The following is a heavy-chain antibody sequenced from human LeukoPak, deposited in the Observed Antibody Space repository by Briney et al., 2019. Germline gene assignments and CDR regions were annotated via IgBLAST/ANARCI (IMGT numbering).Heavy chain of an antibody. J-gene: IGHJ4*02. CDR2: SNSDGSSI. Sequence: GGSLRLSCAASGFTISDYWMHWVRQAPGKGLVWVSRSNSDGSSISYADSVKGRFTISRDIAKSTLYLQMNSLRDEDTGVYYCARDWSFDYWGQGTLVTVSS. CDR3: ARDWSFDY. V-gene: IGHV3-74*01. D-gene: IGHD2-8*02. CDR1: GFTISDYW.